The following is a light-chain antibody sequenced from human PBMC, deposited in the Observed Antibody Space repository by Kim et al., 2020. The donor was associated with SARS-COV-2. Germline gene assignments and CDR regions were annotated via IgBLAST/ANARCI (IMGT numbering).Light chain of an antibody. CDR2: EDN. CDR1: SGSIASNY. Sequence: NFMLTQPHSVSESPGKTVTISCTGGSGSIASNYVQWYQQRPGSAPTTVIYEDNQRPSGVPDRFSGSIDSSSNSASLTISGLKTEDEADYYCQSYDSSIVVFGGGTQLTVL. J-gene: IGLJ2*01. V-gene: IGLV6-57*02. CDR3: QSYDSSIVV.